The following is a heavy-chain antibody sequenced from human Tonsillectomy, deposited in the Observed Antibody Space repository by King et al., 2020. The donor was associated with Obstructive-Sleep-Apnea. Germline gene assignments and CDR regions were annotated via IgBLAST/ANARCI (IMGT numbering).Heavy chain of an antibody. CDR3: ARDHYYDSSGASDY. J-gene: IGHJ4*02. CDR1: GYSISSGYY. D-gene: IGHD3-22*01. CDR2: IYHSGST. V-gene: IGHV4-38-2*02. Sequence: LQLQESGPGLVKPSETLSLTCTVSGYSISSGYYWGWIRQPPGKGLEWIGSIYHSGSTYYNPSLKSRVTISVDTSKNQFSLKLSSVTAADTAVYYCARDHYYDSSGASDYWGQGTLVTVSS.